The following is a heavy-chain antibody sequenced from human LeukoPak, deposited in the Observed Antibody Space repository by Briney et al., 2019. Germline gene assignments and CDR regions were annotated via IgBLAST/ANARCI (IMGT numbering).Heavy chain of an antibody. V-gene: IGHV3-23*01. CDR3: ARVVAGIDWFDL. Sequence: GSLRLSCAASGFTFSSYAMSWVRQAPGNGLEWVSAISGSGGSTYYADSVKGRFTISRDNAKDSLYLQLNSLRDEDTAVYYCARVVAGIDWFDLWGQGTLVTVSS. CDR1: GFTFSSYA. J-gene: IGHJ5*02. CDR2: ISGSGGST. D-gene: IGHD6-19*01.